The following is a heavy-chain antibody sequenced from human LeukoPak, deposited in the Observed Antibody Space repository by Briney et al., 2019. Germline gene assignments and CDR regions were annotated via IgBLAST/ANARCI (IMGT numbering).Heavy chain of an antibody. V-gene: IGHV3-9*01. CDR1: GFTFDDYA. CDR3: AKDSLMISYAFDI. Sequence: SLRLSCAASGFTFDDYAMHWVRQAPGKGLEWVPGISWNSGGIGYADSVKGRFTISRDNAKNSLYLQMNSLRAEDTALYYCAKDSLMISYAFDIWGQGTMVTVSS. J-gene: IGHJ3*02. D-gene: IGHD3-16*01. CDR2: ISWNSGGI.